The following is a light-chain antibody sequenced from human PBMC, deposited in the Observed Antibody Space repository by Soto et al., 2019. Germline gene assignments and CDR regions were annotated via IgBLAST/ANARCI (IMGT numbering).Light chain of an antibody. CDR3: QQYNSYSTWT. V-gene: IGKV1-5*01. CDR2: AAS. Sequence: DIQMTQSPSTLSASVGDMVTITCRASQSISSGLTWYQQKPGKAPKLLIYAASSLQSGVPSRFSGSGSGTEFTLTISSLQPDDFATYYCQQYNSYSTWTFGQGTKVDIK. CDR1: QSISSG. J-gene: IGKJ1*01.